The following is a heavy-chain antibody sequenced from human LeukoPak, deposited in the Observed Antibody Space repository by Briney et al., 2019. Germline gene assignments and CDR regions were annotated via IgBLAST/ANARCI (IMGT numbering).Heavy chain of an antibody. V-gene: IGHV3-30*04. CDR2: ISYDGSNK. J-gene: IGHJ4*02. D-gene: IGHD3-22*01. CDR3: ARDYYDSSGYYESDY. CDR1: GFTFSSYA. Sequence: GGSLRLSCAASGFTFSSYAMHWVRQAPGKGLEWVAVISYDGSNKYYADSVKGRFTISRDNSKNTLYLQMNSLRTEDTAVYYCARDYYDSSGYYESDYWGQGTLVTVSS.